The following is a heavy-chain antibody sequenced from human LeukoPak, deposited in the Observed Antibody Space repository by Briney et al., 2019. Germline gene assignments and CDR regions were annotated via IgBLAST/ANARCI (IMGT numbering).Heavy chain of an antibody. V-gene: IGHV3-48*01. D-gene: IGHD6-19*01. CDR3: ARVGGGWSFDY. CDR2: ISGSSGTI. CDR1: GFTFSSNS. J-gene: IGHJ4*02. Sequence: GGSLRLSCEASGFTFSSNSMNWVRQAPGKRLEWVSHISGSSGTIYYGDSAKGRFTISRDNAKNSLYLQMNSLRTEDTAVYFCARVGGGWSFDYWGQGTLVTVSS.